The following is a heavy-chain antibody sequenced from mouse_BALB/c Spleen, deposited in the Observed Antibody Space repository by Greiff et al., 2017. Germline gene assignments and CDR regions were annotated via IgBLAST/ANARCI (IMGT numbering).Heavy chain of an antibody. CDR1: GYTFSSYW. Sequence: QVQLKESGAELMKPGASVKISCKATGYTFSSYWIEWVKQRPGHGLEWIGEILPGSGSTNYNEKFKGKATFTADTSSNTAYMQLSSLTSEDSAVYYCARLGLYYYGSSRYFDVWGAGTTVTVSS. V-gene: IGHV1-9*01. CDR3: ARLGLYYYGSSRYFDV. J-gene: IGHJ1*01. D-gene: IGHD1-1*01. CDR2: ILPGSGST.